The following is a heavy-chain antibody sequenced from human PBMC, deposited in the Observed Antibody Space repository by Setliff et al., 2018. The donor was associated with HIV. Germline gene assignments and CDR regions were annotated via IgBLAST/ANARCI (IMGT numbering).Heavy chain of an antibody. Sequence: LRLSCAASGFTFSNYWMSWVRQTPGKGLEWVANIKPDGSEKYYVDSVKGRFTISRDNAENSLYLQMNSLRAEDTAVYYCARDYVWGRRAFDIWGPGTMVTVS. CDR2: IKPDGSEK. J-gene: IGHJ3*02. CDR1: GFTFSNYW. V-gene: IGHV3-7*01. D-gene: IGHD3-16*01. CDR3: ARDYVWGRRAFDI.